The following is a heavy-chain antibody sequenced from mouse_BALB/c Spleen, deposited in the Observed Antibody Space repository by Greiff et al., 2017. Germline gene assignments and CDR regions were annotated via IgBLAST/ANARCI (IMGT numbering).Heavy chain of an antibody. CDR1: GYSITSGYY. D-gene: IGHD2-4*01. J-gene: IGHJ4*01. CDR3: AIPYDYDDAMDY. Sequence: EVQLVESGPGLVKPSQSLSLTCSVTGYSITSGYYWNWIRQFPGNKLEWMGYISYDGSNNYNPSLKNRISITRDTSKNQFFLKLNSVTTEDTATYYCAIPYDYDDAMDYWGQGTSVTVSS. V-gene: IGHV3-6*02. CDR2: ISYDGSN.